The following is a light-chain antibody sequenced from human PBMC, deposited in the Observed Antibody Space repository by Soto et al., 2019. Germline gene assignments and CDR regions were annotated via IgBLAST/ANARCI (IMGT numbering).Light chain of an antibody. V-gene: IGKV1-9*01. CDR2: AAS. Sequence: DIQLTQSPSFLSASVGDRVTITCRASQGISSYLAWYQQKPGKAPKLLIYAASTLQSGVPSRFSGSGSGTAYTITISSLQPEDFATYYCQQLNSYPLTFGGGTKAEIK. CDR1: QGISSY. CDR3: QQLNSYPLT. J-gene: IGKJ4*01.